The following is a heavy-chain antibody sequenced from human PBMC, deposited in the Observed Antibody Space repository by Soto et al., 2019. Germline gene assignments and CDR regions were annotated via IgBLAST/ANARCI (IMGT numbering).Heavy chain of an antibody. J-gene: IGHJ4*02. CDR1: GGSMSPYY. Sequence: QVQLQESGPGLVKPSETLSLTCTVSGGSMSPYYWSWIRQPPGKGLEWIGYIYYSGSTNYNPSLQRRATITVDASKRQFSQKLSPVTAADTAVYYCARVLLRGNSKPHHFDYWGRGTQVTVSP. CDR2: IYYSGST. CDR3: ARVLLRGNSKPHHFDY. V-gene: IGHV4-59*01. D-gene: IGHD2-21*02.